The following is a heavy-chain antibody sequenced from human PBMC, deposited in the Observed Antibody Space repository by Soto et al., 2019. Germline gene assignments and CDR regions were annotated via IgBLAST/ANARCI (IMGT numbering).Heavy chain of an antibody. CDR2: IKQDGSEK. V-gene: IGHV3-7*03. CDR3: ASYCSSTSCSSRGFDP. Sequence: PGGSLRLSCAASGCTFSSYAMIWVRLAPGKGLEWVANIKQDGSEKYYLYSVKGRFTISRDNAKNSLYLQMNSLRAEDTAVYYCASYCSSTSCSSRGFDPWGQGTLVTVSS. J-gene: IGHJ5*02. D-gene: IGHD2-2*01. CDR1: GCTFSSYA.